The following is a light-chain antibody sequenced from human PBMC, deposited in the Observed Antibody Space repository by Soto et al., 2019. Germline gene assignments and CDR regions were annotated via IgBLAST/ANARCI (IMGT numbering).Light chain of an antibody. J-gene: IGKJ4*01. CDR3: QQRSNWLT. CDR1: QSVSSY. Sequence: EIVLTQSPATLSLSPGERATLSCRASQSVSSYLAWYQQKPGQAPRLLIYDASNRATDIPARFIGSGSGTDFTLTISSLEPEDFAVYYCQQRSNWLTFGGGTKVEIK. V-gene: IGKV3-11*01. CDR2: DAS.